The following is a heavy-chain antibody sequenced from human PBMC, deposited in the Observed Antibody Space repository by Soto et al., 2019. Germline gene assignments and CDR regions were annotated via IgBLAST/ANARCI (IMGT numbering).Heavy chain of an antibody. CDR1: GFIFSDYS. CDR2: MSISGEKT. J-gene: IGHJ4*02. V-gene: IGHV3-23*01. D-gene: IGHD5-12*01. Sequence: GGSLRLACAASGFIFSDYSMAWVRQTPEKGLEWVSGMSISGEKTFYADSVNGRFTVSRDSSKNTVYLQMNSLRVEDTAVYYCARWSGYGDLWGQGTLVTVSS. CDR3: ARWSGYGDL.